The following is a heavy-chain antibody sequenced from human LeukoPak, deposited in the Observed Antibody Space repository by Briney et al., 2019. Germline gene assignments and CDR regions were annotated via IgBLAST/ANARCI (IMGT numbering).Heavy chain of an antibody. CDR2: INRSGST. CDR1: GGSFSGYY. V-gene: IGHV4-34*01. Sequence: SETLSLTCAVYGGSFSGYYWSWIRRPPGKGLEWIGEINRSGSTNYNPSLKSRVTISVDTSKNQFSLKLTSVTAADTAVYYCARGLSAIVHWGQGTPVTVSS. D-gene: IGHD2-21*02. CDR3: ARGLSAIVH. J-gene: IGHJ4*02.